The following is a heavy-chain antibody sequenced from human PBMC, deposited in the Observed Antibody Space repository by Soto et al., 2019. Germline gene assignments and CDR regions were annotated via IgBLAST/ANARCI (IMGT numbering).Heavy chain of an antibody. Sequence: PSETLSLTCTVAGGSISSYYWSWIRQPPGKGLEWIGYIYYSGSTNYNPSLKSRVTISVDTSKNQFSLKLSSVTAADTAVYYCARGRLRTDLVWFDPWGQGTLVTVSS. CDR3: ARGRLRTDLVWFDP. D-gene: IGHD4-17*01. V-gene: IGHV4-59*01. J-gene: IGHJ5*02. CDR1: GGSISSYY. CDR2: IYYSGST.